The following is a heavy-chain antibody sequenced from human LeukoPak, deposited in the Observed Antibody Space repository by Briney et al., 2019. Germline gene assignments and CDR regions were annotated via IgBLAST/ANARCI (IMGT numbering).Heavy chain of an antibody. V-gene: IGHV3-7*05. D-gene: IGHD2-2*01. J-gene: IGHJ4*02. CDR2: IKQDGSEK. CDR1: GFAFSSYW. CDR3: AREQRYCRSSSWPWEPFDY. Sequence: PGGSLRLSCAASGFAFSSYWMSWVRQAPGKGLEWVANIKQDGSEKYYVDSVKGRFTISRDNAKNSLYLQMNSLRAEDTAVYYCAREQRYCRSSSWPWEPFDYWGQGTLVTVSS.